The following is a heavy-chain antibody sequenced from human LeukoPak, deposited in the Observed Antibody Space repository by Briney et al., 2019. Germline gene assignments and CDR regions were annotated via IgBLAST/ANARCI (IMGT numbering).Heavy chain of an antibody. J-gene: IGHJ4*02. CDR2: ISYSGNT. V-gene: IGHV4-59*08. D-gene: IGHD6-13*01. Sequence: SETLSLTCTVSGGSISNYYWSWIRQPPGKELEWIGYISYSGNTDSNPSLKSRVTISVGTSKNQFSLKLSSVTAADTAVYYCARLSKPSLYSSSWYGYYFDYWGQGTLVTVSS. CDR3: ARLSKPSLYSSSWYGYYFDY. CDR1: GGSISNYY.